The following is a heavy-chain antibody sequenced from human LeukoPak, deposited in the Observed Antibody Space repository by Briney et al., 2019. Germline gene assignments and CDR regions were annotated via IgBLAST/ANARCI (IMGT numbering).Heavy chain of an antibody. CDR2: ISHTGATI. CDR3: ARDPTSGWYFDY. V-gene: IGHV3-48*03. D-gene: IGHD6-19*01. CDR1: GITFSTYE. J-gene: IGHJ4*02. Sequence: GGSLRLSCAASGITFSTYEMNWVRQTPGRELEWISYISHTGATIHYAGSVKGRFTISRDNAKNSLYLQMNNLRVEDTAIYYCARDPTSGWYFDYWGQGTLVTVSS.